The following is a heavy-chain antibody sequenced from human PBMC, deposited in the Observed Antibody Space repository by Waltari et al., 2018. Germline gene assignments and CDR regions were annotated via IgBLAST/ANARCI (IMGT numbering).Heavy chain of an antibody. CDR3: ARDRQGGEEFDY. D-gene: IGHD3-10*01. Sequence: QVQLVQSGAEVRKPGASVKVSCKAPGYTFTGYFIHWVRQAPGQGLEWMGRINPNRGGTNYAQKFQGRVTMTRDTSISTAYMELSRLRSDDTAVYYCARDRQGGEEFDYWGQGTLVTVSS. J-gene: IGHJ4*02. CDR1: GYTFTGYF. CDR2: INPNRGGT. V-gene: IGHV1-2*06.